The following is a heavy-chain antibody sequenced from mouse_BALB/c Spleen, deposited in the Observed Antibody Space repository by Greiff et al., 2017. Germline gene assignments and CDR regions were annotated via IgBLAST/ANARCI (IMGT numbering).Heavy chain of an antibody. Sequence: EVQGVESRGGLVKPGGSLKLSCAASGFTFSSYAMSWVRQTPAQRLEWVASISSGGSTYYPDSVKGRFTISRDNARNILYLQMSSLRSEDTAMYYCARDLYDYDWFAYWGQGTLVTVSA. CDR3: ARDLYDYDWFAY. CDR1: GFTFSSYA. CDR2: ISSGGST. V-gene: IGHV5-6-5*01. D-gene: IGHD2-4*01. J-gene: IGHJ3*01.